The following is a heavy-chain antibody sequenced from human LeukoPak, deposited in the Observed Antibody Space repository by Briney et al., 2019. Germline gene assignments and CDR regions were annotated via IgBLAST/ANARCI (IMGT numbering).Heavy chain of an antibody. V-gene: IGHV1-18*01. Sequence: ASVTVSCKASGYTFTSYGISWVRQAPGQGLEWMGWISAYNGNTNYAQKLQGRVTMTTDTSTSTAYMELRSLRSDDTAVYYCAREGSIAAAGYYYYYGMDVWGQGTTVTVSS. CDR2: ISAYNGNT. D-gene: IGHD6-13*01. CDR3: AREGSIAAAGYYYYYGMDV. J-gene: IGHJ6*02. CDR1: GYTFTSYG.